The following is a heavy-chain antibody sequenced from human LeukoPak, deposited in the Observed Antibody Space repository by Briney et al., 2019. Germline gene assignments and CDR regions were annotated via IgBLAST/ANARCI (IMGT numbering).Heavy chain of an antibody. D-gene: IGHD4-11*01. V-gene: IGHV3-30*02. J-gene: IGHJ4*02. Sequence: SGGSLRLSCAASGFTFSTYGMHWVRQAPGKGLEWVAFIRYDGSNKYYADSVKGRFTIFRDNSKNTLYLQMNSLRAEDTAVYYCTVTTKGYWGQGTLVTVSS. CDR2: IRYDGSNK. CDR3: TVTTKGY. CDR1: GFTFSTYG.